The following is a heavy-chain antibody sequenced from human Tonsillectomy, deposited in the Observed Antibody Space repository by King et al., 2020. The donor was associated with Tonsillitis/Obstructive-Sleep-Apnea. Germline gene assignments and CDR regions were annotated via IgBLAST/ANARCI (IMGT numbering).Heavy chain of an antibody. J-gene: IGHJ4*02. Sequence: VQLVESGGVVVQPGGSLRLSCAASGFTFDGYSMHWVRQAPGKGLEWVSLISWDSTNTYYADSVKGRFTIYRDNSKNSLYLQMNSLRTEDTALYYCTKEIGYTYGSIYFDYWGQGTLVTVSS. CDR3: TKEIGYTYGSIYFDY. CDR1: GFTFDGYS. V-gene: IGHV3-43*01. D-gene: IGHD5-18*01. CDR2: ISWDSTNT.